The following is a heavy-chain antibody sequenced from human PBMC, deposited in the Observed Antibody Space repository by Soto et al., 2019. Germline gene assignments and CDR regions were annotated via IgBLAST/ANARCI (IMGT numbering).Heavy chain of an antibody. Sequence: EVQLLESGGGLVQPGGSLRLSCTASGFTLTAYAINWVRRAPGKGLEWVSATTGGAGLTYYADSVKGRFSVSSDTPCNSLYLQLSSLRPEDTAIYYCARVDRGSVARPTRLDPWGQGTLVTVSS. CDR3: ARVDRGSVARPTRLDP. CDR2: TTGGAGLT. D-gene: IGHD2-21*01. V-gene: IGHV3-23*01. CDR1: GFTLTAYA. J-gene: IGHJ5*02.